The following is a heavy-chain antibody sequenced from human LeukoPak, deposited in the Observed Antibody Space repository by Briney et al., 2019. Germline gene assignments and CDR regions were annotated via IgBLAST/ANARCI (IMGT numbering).Heavy chain of an antibody. CDR2: INHSGST. CDR1: GGSFSGYY. V-gene: IGHV4-34*01. Sequence: SETLSLTCAVYGGSFSGYYWGWIRQPPGKGLEWIGEINHSGSTNYNPSLKSRVTISVDTSKNQFSLKLSSVTAADTAVYYCAREGTVPGSSRSIDAFDIWGQGTMVTVSS. J-gene: IGHJ3*02. D-gene: IGHD4-17*01. CDR3: AREGTVPGSSRSIDAFDI.